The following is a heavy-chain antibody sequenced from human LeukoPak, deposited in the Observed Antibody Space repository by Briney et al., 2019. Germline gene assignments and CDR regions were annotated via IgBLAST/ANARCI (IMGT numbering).Heavy chain of an antibody. J-gene: IGHJ4*02. Sequence: GGSLRLSCAASGFTFSSYWMNWVRQAPGKGLEWVANIKQDGSEKDYVDSVKGRFTISRDNAKNSLYLQMNSLRAEDTAVYYCARVSSLAVAGFFDCWGQGTLVTVSS. V-gene: IGHV3-7*01. CDR3: ARVSSLAVAGFFDC. D-gene: IGHD6-19*01. CDR1: GFTFSSYW. CDR2: IKQDGSEK.